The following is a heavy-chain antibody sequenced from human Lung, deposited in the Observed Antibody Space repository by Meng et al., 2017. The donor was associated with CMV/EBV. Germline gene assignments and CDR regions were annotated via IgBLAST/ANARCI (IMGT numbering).Heavy chain of an antibody. J-gene: IGHJ4*02. CDR1: GFTFSTYW. V-gene: IGHV3-7*01. CDR3: ASSFED. D-gene: IGHD3-10*01. Sequence: LKISCAASGFTFSTYWMNWVRQAPGKGLEWVANIKQDGSEKYYVGSVEGRFTISRDNAKNSLYLQMNSLRAEDTAVYYCASSFEDWGQGTLVTVSS. CDR2: IKQDGSEK.